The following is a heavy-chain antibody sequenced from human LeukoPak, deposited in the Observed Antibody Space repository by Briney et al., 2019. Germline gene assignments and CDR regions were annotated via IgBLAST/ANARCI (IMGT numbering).Heavy chain of an antibody. J-gene: IGHJ3*02. V-gene: IGHV3-30*02. CDR2: IRYDGSNK. CDR3: ARGGVGYHGDYRLDAFDI. D-gene: IGHD4-17*01. CDR1: GFTFSSYC. Sequence: GGSLRLSCAASGFTFSSYCMHWVRQAPGKGLEWVAFIRYDGSNKYYADSVKGQFTISRDNAKNSLYLQMHRLRAEETAVYYCARGGVGYHGDYRLDAFDIWGQGTMVTVSS.